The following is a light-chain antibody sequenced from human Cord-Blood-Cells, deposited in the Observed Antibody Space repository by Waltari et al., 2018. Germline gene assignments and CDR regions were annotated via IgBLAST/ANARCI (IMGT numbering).Light chain of an antibody. Sequence: DIQMTQSPSSLSASVGDRVTITCRASQSISSSLNWYQQKPGKAPKLLIYAASSLQSGVPSRFSGSGSGTDFTLTISSLQPEDFATYYCQQSYSTPPFGQGTKVEIK. V-gene: IGKV1-39*01. CDR1: QSISSS. J-gene: IGKJ1*01. CDR3: QQSYSTPP. CDR2: AAS.